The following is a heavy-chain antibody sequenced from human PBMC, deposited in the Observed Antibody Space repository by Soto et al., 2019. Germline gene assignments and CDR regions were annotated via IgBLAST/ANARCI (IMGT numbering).Heavy chain of an antibody. CDR2: IYYTGST. D-gene: IGHD1-26*01. CDR1: GGSASSADHY. V-gene: IGHV4-31*03. J-gene: IGHJ5*02. Sequence: PSETLSLTCTVSGGSASSADHYWSWIRQHPGKGLEWIGYIYYTGSTYYNPSLKSRVSISVDTSKNQFSLNLTSLTAADTAMYYCARANSVSGRSWFDPWGQGTLVTVSS. CDR3: ARANSVSGRSWFDP.